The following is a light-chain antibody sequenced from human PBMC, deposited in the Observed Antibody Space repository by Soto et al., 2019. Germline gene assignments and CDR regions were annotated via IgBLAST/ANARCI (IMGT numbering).Light chain of an antibody. Sequence: EIVLTQSPGTLPLSPGXRATLSCRASQSVSSSYLAWYQQKPRQAPRLLIYGASSRATGIPDRFSGSGSGTDFTLTISRLEPEDFAVYYCQHYGSSPLTLGGGTKVDIK. J-gene: IGKJ4*01. CDR2: GAS. CDR1: QSVSSSY. V-gene: IGKV3-20*01. CDR3: QHYGSSPLT.